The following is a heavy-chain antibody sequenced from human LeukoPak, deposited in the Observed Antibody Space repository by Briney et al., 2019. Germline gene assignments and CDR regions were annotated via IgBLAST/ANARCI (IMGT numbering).Heavy chain of an antibody. CDR2: IDSSGTNK. Sequence: PGGSLRLSCVASGFTFSSRDWMTWVRQAPGKGLEWISYIDSSGTNKYYADSVRGRFTISRDNTKNFLYLEMKSLRVDDTAIYYCARESPGVINFDNWGQGTLVTVSS. V-gene: IGHV3-48*03. D-gene: IGHD3-10*01. J-gene: IGHJ4*02. CDR3: ARESPGVINFDN. CDR1: GFTFSSRDW.